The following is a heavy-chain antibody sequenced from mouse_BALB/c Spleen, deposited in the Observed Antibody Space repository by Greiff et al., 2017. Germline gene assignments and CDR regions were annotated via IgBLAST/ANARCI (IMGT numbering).Heavy chain of an antibody. D-gene: IGHD2-4*01. V-gene: IGHV2-9*02. CDR3: AREGDGMIKGYFDY. CDR2: IWAGGST. Sequence: QVQLKESGPGLVAPSQSLSITCTVSGFSLTSYGVNWVRQPPGKGLEWLGVIWAGGSTNYNSALMSRLGISKDNSKSQVFLKMNSLQTEDTAMYYCAREGDGMIKGYFDYWGQGTTLTVSS. J-gene: IGHJ2*01. CDR1: GFSLTSYG.